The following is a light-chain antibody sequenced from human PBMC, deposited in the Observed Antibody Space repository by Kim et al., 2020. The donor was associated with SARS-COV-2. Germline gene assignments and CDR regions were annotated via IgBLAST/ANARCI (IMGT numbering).Light chain of an antibody. CDR3: CSYADSINYV. J-gene: IGLJ1*01. V-gene: IGLV2-8*01. CDR1: SSNVGGYNH. CDR2: EVT. Sequence: QSALTQPPSASGSPGQPVTISCTGTSSNVGGYNHVSWYQQHPGKAPKLLIYEVTKRPSGVPARFSGSKSGNTASLTVSGLQAEDEADYYCCSYADSINYVFGTGTKVTVL.